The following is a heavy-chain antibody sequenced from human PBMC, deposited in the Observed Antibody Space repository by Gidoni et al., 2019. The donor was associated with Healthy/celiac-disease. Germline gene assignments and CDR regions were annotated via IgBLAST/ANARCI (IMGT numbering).Heavy chain of an antibody. D-gene: IGHD4-4*01. Sequence: EGQLLESGGGLVQHGGSLRLSCAASGFTFISYELNWVRQAPGKGLEWVSYFISSGSTIYYAASVKGRFTISGDNATNSLYLQMNSLRAEDTAVYYCASLGYSNLDYWGQGTLVTVSS. J-gene: IGHJ4*02. CDR1: GFTFISYE. CDR3: ASLGYSNLDY. CDR2: FISSGSTI. V-gene: IGHV3-48*03.